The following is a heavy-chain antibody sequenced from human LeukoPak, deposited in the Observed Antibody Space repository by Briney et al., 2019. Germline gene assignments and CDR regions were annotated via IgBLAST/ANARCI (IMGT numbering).Heavy chain of an antibody. CDR2: IIPIFGTA. CDR3: ARGWRGYSSGWQVPYYFDY. V-gene: IGHV1-69*06. D-gene: IGHD6-19*01. J-gene: IGHJ4*02. CDR1: GGTFSSYA. Sequence: SVKVSCKASGGTFSSYAISWVRQAPGQGLEWMGGIIPIFGTANYAQKFQGRVTITADKSTSTAYMELSSLRSEDTAVYYCARGWRGYSSGWQVPYYFDYWGQGTLVTVSS.